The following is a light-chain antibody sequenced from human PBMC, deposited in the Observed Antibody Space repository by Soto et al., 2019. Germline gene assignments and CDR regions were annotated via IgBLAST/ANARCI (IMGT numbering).Light chain of an antibody. CDR1: ESLFGF. J-gene: IGKJ2*01. CDR3: QSYNDWPFA. V-gene: IGKV3-15*01. Sequence: DIVLTQSPATLSVSPGDTVTLSCRASESLFGFLAWYQQKPGQAPRLLLYGVSTRATGIPARFSGGGSATAFTLTISSLHSEDSAFYFCQSYNDWPFASGLGTRLEI. CDR2: GVS.